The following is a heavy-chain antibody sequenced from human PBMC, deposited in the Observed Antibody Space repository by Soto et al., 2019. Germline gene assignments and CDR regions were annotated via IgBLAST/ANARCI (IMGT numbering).Heavy chain of an antibody. J-gene: IGHJ4*02. Sequence: VQLLESGGGLVQPGGSLRLSCAASGFTFSSYAMTWVRQAPGKGLEWVSGISGSGGSTYNADSVKGRFTISRDNSKNTLYPEMNSLRAEDTAVYYCVRLTSWYGDLDYWGQGTLVTVSS. V-gene: IGHV3-23*01. D-gene: IGHD3-10*01. CDR2: ISGSGGST. CDR1: GFTFSSYA. CDR3: VRLTSWYGDLDY.